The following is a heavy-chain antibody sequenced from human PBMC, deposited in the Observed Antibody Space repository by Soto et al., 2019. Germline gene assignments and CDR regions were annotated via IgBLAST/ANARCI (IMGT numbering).Heavy chain of an antibody. CDR1: GYTFTNYA. CDR3: ARGITLPTPLDY. D-gene: IGHD1-20*01. Sequence: ASLKFSCKASGYTFTNYAMRWVRQAPGQRLEWMGWINAGNGNTKYSQKFQGRVTITRDTSASTAYMELSSLRSDDTAVYYCARGITLPTPLDYWGQGTLVTVSS. CDR2: INAGNGNT. V-gene: IGHV1-3*01. J-gene: IGHJ4*02.